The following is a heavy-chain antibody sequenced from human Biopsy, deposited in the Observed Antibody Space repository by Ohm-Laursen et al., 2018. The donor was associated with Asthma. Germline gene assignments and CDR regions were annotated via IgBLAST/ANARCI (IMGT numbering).Heavy chain of an antibody. V-gene: IGHV3-53*01. D-gene: IGHD3-22*01. CDR3: ARGDSSNWSHYYFDY. CDR2: IYSGGTS. Sequence: SLRLSCAASGFAVSRDHMFWVRQAPGKGLEWVSVIYSGGTSHTADSVRGRFTISRDYSKNTLYLQMHSLRAEDTAAYYCARGDSSNWSHYYFDYWGQGTLVNVSS. CDR1: GFAVSRDH. J-gene: IGHJ4*02.